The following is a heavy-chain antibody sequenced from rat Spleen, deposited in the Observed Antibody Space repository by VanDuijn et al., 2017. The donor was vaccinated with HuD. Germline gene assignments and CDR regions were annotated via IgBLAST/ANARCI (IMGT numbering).Heavy chain of an antibody. CDR3: AWDYSLG. CDR1: GFTFSTAW. J-gene: IGHJ2*01. D-gene: IGHD1-1*01. V-gene: IGHV6-6*01. Sequence: EVQVLESGGGLVQPGNSLKLSCTTSGFTFSTAWIYWYRQFPEKRLEWVARIKAKSNNYATDYTESVKGRFTISRDDSKSRIYLQMNNLKEEDTAIYYCAWDYSLGWGQGVMVTVSS. CDR2: IKAKSNNYAT.